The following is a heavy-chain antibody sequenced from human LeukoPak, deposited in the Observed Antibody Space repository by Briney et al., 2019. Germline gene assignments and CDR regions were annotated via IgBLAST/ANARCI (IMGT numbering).Heavy chain of an antibody. D-gene: IGHD5-12*01. Sequence: PGGSLRLSCAASGFTFSSYAMSWVRQAPGKGLEWVSGVSGSGGSTYYADSVKGRFTISRDNSKNTLYLQMNSLRAEDTAVYYCAKHLDIVATITGNWGQGTLVTVSS. J-gene: IGHJ4*02. V-gene: IGHV3-23*01. CDR3: AKHLDIVATITGN. CDR2: VSGSGGST. CDR1: GFTFSSYA.